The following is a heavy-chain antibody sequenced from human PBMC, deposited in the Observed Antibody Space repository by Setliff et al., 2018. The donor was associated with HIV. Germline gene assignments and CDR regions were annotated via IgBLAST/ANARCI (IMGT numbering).Heavy chain of an antibody. D-gene: IGHD1-1*01. CDR2: ISPNNGDT. Sequence: ASVKVSCKTSGYAFTSYYMHWVRQAPGQGLEWVGWISPNNGDTTIPQRFRGRVTMTRDTSINTAYMELSGLRSDDTAVYFCARQLSNSFDYWGQGTLVTVSS. V-gene: IGHV1-2*02. CDR3: ARQLSNSFDY. J-gene: IGHJ4*02. CDR1: GYAFTSYY.